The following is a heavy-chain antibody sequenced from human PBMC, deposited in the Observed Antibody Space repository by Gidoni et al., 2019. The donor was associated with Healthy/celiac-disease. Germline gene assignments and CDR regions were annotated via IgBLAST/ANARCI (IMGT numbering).Heavy chain of an antibody. CDR3: ARDRGNIVGATIRPRYLDY. D-gene: IGHD1-26*01. CDR1: GYTFTSYG. J-gene: IGHJ4*02. V-gene: IGHV1-18*01. CDR2: ISAYNGNT. Sequence: QVQLVQSGAEVNKPGASVKVSCKASGYTFTSYGISWVRQAPGQGLEWMGWISAYNGNTNYAQKLQGRVTMTTDTSTSTAYMELRSLRSDDTAVYYCARDRGNIVGATIRPRYLDYWGQGTLVTVSS.